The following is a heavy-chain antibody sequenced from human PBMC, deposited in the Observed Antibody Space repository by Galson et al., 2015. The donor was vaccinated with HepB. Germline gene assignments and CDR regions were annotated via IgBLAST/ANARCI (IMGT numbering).Heavy chain of an antibody. CDR1: GFTFGDYA. Sequence: SLRLSCAASGFTFGDYAMSWFRQAPGKGLEWVGFIRSKAYGGTTEYAASVKGRFTISRDDSKSIAYLQMNSLKTEDTAVYYCTRDSPPYYDFWSGYYNFAPMDVWGKGTTVTVSS. CDR2: IRSKAYGGTT. CDR3: TRDSPPYYDFWSGYYNFAPMDV. J-gene: IGHJ6*03. D-gene: IGHD3-3*01. V-gene: IGHV3-49*03.